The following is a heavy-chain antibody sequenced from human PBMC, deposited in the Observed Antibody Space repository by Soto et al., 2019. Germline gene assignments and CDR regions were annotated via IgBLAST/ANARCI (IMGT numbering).Heavy chain of an antibody. J-gene: IGHJ4*02. D-gene: IGHD3-10*01. CDR3: ATGQIYHGSHY. V-gene: IGHV4-59*01. Sequence: QVQLQESGPGLVKPSETLSLTCTVSGGSISHYYWSWIRQPPGKGLEWIGYVYYTGSTNYNPSLRSRVTLSLDTSKNQVSLKLSSVTAADTAVYYCATGQIYHGSHYWGQGTLVTVSS. CDR1: GGSISHYY. CDR2: VYYTGST.